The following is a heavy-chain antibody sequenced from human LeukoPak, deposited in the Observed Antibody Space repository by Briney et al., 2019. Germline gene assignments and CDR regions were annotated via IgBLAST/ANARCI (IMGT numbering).Heavy chain of an antibody. Sequence: GGSLRLSCAASGFTFDDYAMHWVRQAPGKGLEWVSGISWNGDSIAYADSVKGRFTISRDNAKNSLYLQMNSLGAEDTALYYCAKDREISVVVTLDYWGQGTLVTVSS. CDR2: ISWNGDSI. CDR1: GFTFDDYA. V-gene: IGHV3-9*01. J-gene: IGHJ4*02. CDR3: AKDREISVVVTLDY. D-gene: IGHD3-22*01.